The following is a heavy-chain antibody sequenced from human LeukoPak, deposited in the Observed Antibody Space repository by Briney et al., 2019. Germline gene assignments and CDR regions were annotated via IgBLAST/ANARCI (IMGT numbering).Heavy chain of an antibody. D-gene: IGHD4-17*01. CDR1: GFTFSSYA. V-gene: IGHV3-23*01. CDR3: AKCGVSTVSEFDY. CDR2: ISGSGASA. J-gene: IGHJ4*02. Sequence: PGGSLRLSCAASGFTFSSYAMSWVRQSPGKGLEWVSGISGSGASADYADSVKSRCTISRDNSRNTLFLQINSLRVEDTAVYYCAKCGVSTVSEFDYWGQGTLVTVSS.